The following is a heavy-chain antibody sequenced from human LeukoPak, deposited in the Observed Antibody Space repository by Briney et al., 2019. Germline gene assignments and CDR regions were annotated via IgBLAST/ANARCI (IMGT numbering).Heavy chain of an antibody. CDR3: ARSGCSSTSCYGFDI. V-gene: IGHV4-59*01. CDR2: IYYSGST. D-gene: IGHD2-2*01. Sequence: SETLSLTCTVSGGSISSYYWSWIRQPPGKGLEWIGYIYYSGSTDYNPSLKSRVTISVDTSKSQFSLKLTSVTAADTAVYYCARSGCSSTSCYGFDIWGQGTMVTVSS. J-gene: IGHJ3*02. CDR1: GGSISSYY.